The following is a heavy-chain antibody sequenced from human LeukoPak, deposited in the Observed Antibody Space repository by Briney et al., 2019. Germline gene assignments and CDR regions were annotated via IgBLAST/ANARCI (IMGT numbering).Heavy chain of an antibody. CDR2: IKSKTDGGTT. Sequence: GGSLRLSCAASGFTFSSYEMNWVRQGSGKGLEWVGRIKSKTDGGTTDYAAPVKGRFTISRDDSKNILYLQMNSLKIEDTAVYYCSTGRLGYWGQGILVTVSS. V-gene: IGHV3-15*01. CDR1: GFTFSSYE. CDR3: STGRLGY. J-gene: IGHJ4*02.